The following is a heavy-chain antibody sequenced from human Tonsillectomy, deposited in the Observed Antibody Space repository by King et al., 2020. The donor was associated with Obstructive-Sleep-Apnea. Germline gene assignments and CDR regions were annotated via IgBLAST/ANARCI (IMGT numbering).Heavy chain of an antibody. D-gene: IGHD3-22*01. CDR3: AKTGTYYYDSSGYPRGYYFDY. CDR1: GFTFSSYA. V-gene: IGHV3-23*04. Sequence: VQLVESGGGLVQPGGSLRLSCAASGFTFSSYAMSWVRQAPGKGLEWVSAISGSGGSTYYADSVKGRFTISRDNSKNTLYLQMNSLRAEDTAVYYCAKTGTYYYDSSGYPRGYYFDYWGQGTLVTVSS. CDR2: ISGSGGST. J-gene: IGHJ4*02.